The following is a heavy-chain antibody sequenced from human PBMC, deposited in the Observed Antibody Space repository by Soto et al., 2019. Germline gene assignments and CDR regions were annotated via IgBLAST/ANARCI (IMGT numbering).Heavy chain of an antibody. CDR2: LYSAGSA. CDR3: ARDMLTYYYDSSGYYWDFDY. D-gene: IGHD3-22*01. Sequence: GGSLRLSCAASGFTVSSYHMSWVRQAPGKGLEWVSVLYSAGSADFADSVKGRFTISRDNSKNTLYLQMSSLRAEDTAVYYCARDMLTYYYDSSGYYWDFDYWGQGTLVTVSS. CDR1: GFTVSSYH. J-gene: IGHJ4*02. V-gene: IGHV3-66*01.